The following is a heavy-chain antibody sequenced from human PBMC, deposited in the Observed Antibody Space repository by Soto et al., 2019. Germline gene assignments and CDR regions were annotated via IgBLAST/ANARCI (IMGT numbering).Heavy chain of an antibody. Sequence: EVQLVESGGGLVQPGGSLRLSCAASGFTVSSNYMSWVRQAPGKGLEWVSVIYSGGSTYYADSVKGRFTISRDKSNNTLYLEMSSLRAEDTAVYYCARCPSAVWFGESEIDDAFDIWGQGTMVTVSS. CDR2: IYSGGST. D-gene: IGHD3-10*01. CDR3: ARCPSAVWFGESEIDDAFDI. CDR1: GFTVSSNY. V-gene: IGHV3-66*01. J-gene: IGHJ3*02.